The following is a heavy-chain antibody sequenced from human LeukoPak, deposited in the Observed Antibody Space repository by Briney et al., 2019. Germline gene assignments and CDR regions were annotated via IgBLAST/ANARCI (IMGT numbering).Heavy chain of an antibody. CDR3: ARDYSSSFGP. V-gene: IGHV4-34*01. D-gene: IGHD6-6*01. J-gene: IGHJ5*02. Sequence: PSETLSLTCAVYGGSFSGYYWSWIRQPPGKGLEWIGEINHSGSTNYNPSLKSRVTISVDTSKNQFSLRLSSVTAADTAVYYCARDYSSSFGPWGQGALVTVSS. CDR1: GGSFSGYY. CDR2: INHSGST.